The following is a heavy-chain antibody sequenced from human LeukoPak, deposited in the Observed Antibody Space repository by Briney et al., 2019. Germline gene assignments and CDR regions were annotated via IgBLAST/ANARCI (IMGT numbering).Heavy chain of an antibody. Sequence: SETLSLTCAVYGGSFSGYYWSWIRQPPGKGLEWIGSIYYSGGTNYNPSLQGRVSISVDTSKIQFSLKLSSVTAADTAVYYCARWQYTISSGWFDPWGQGTLVTVSS. CDR1: GGSFSGYY. J-gene: IGHJ5*02. V-gene: IGHV4-59*08. D-gene: IGHD6-6*01. CDR2: IYYSGGT. CDR3: ARWQYTISSGWFDP.